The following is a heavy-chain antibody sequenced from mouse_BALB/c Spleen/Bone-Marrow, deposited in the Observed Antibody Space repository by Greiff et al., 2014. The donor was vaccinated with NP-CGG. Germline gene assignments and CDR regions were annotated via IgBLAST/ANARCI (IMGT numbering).Heavy chain of an antibody. CDR1: GFNIKDTY. Sequence: EVQLQQSGAELVKPGASVKLSCTASGFNIKDTYMHWVKQRPEQGLEWIGRIDPANGNTKYDPKLQGKATITADTSSYTASLQLRSVTSEDAAVYYYARNGYYVYYYAMDYWGQGTSVTVSS. CDR2: IDPANGNT. V-gene: IGHV14-3*02. J-gene: IGHJ4*01. CDR3: ARNGYYVYYYAMDY. D-gene: IGHD2-3*01.